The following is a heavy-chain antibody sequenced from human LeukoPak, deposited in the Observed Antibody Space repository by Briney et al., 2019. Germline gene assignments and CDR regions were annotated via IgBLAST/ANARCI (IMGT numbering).Heavy chain of an antibody. Sequence: ASVKVSCKASGYTLTSYYMHWVRQAPGQGLEWMGIINPSGGSTSYAQKFQGRVTMTRDMSTSTVYMELSSLRSEDTAVYYCARTYSSSSSFESRYYFDYWGQGTLVTVSS. CDR1: GYTLTSYY. CDR3: ARTYSSSSSFESRYYFDY. V-gene: IGHV1-46*01. J-gene: IGHJ4*02. CDR2: INPSGGST. D-gene: IGHD6-6*01.